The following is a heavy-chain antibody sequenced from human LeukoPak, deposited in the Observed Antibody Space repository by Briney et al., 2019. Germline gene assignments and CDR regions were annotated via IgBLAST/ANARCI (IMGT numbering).Heavy chain of an antibody. CDR3: ARGVPTNNHYYYMDV. J-gene: IGHJ6*03. Sequence: GASVKVSCKASGYTFTGYYMHWVRQAPGQGLEWMGWINPNSGGTNYAQKFQGRVTMTRDTSISTAYMELSRLRSDDTAVYYCARGVPTNNHYYYMDVWGKGTTVTVSS. CDR1: GYTFTGYY. D-gene: IGHD5-24*01. V-gene: IGHV1-2*02. CDR2: INPNSGGT.